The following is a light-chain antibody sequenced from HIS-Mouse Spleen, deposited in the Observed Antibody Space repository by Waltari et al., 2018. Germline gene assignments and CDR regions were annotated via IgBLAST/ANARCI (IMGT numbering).Light chain of an antibody. CDR1: ISDVGGLNY. CDR3: SSYTSSSFNVV. J-gene: IGLJ2*01. Sequence: QSALTQPAAVSGSPGQSITISCTGTISDVGGLNYVTWYQQHPGKPPKLMIYDVSNRPSGVSNRFSGSKSGNTASLTISGLQAEDEADYYCSSYTSSSFNVVFGGGTKLTVL. CDR2: DVS. V-gene: IGLV2-14*03.